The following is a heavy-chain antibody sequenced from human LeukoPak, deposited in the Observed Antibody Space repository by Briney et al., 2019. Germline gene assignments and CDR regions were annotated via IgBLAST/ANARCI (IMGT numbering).Heavy chain of an antibody. Sequence: SETLSLTCAVYGGSFSGYYWSWIRQPPGKGLEWIGEINHSGSTNYNPSLKSRVTISVDTSKNQFSLKLSSVTAADTAVYYCATAYCGGDCYPWFDPWGQGTLVTVSS. CDR1: GGSFSGYY. D-gene: IGHD2-21*02. CDR3: ATAYCGGDCYPWFDP. CDR2: INHSGST. J-gene: IGHJ5*02. V-gene: IGHV4-34*01.